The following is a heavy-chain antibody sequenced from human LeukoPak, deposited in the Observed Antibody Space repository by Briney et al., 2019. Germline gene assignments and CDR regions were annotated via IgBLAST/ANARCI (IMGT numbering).Heavy chain of an antibody. D-gene: IGHD3-10*01. J-gene: IGHJ4*02. CDR3: ARPNGSGSYRGRSKYYFDY. CDR1: GGSFSGYY. CDR2: INHSGST. Sequence: SETLSLTCAVYGGSFSGYYWSWIRQPPGKGLEWIGEINHSGSTNYNPSLKSRVTISVDTSKNQFSLKLSSATAADTAVYYCARPNGSGSYRGRSKYYFDYWGQGTLVTVSS. V-gene: IGHV4-34*01.